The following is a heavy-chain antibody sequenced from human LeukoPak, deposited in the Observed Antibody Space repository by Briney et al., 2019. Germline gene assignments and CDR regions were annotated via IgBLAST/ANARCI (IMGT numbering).Heavy chain of an antibody. CDR3: ARVTHTELSTWFDP. CDR1: GGTFNNYA. J-gene: IGHJ5*02. V-gene: IGHV1-69*01. Sequence: SVKVSCKASGGTFNNYAINWVRQAPGRGLEWMGGIIPIFGSSNYAQKFQGRVTITADESTTTAYMELSSLRSEDTAVYYCARVTHTELSTWFDPWGQGTLVTVSS. CDR2: IIPIFGSS. D-gene: IGHD5-18*01.